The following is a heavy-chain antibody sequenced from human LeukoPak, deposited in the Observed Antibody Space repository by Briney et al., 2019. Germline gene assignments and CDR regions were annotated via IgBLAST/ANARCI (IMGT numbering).Heavy chain of an antibody. V-gene: IGHV4-39*07. CDR1: GGSISSSSYY. CDR3: ARDQRAPYGDYIHRTDY. D-gene: IGHD4-17*01. CDR2: IHYGGST. Sequence: SETLSLTCTVSGGSISSSSYYWGWIRQPPGKGLEWIGSIHYGGSTYYNPSLKSRVTISLDTSKNQFSLKLSSVTAADTAVYYCARDQRAPYGDYIHRTDYWGQGTLVTVSS. J-gene: IGHJ4*02.